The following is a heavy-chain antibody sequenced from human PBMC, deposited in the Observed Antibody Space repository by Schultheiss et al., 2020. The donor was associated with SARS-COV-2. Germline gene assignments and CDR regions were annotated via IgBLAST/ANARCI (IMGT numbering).Heavy chain of an antibody. J-gene: IGHJ4*02. CDR3: ARSPDISSGEFGY. Sequence: SQTLSLTCAVYGGSFSDYYWSWVRQPPGKGLEWIGEIGEINHGGTTNYNPSFKSRVTISADTSKNQFSVTVNSVTAADTAVYYCARSPDISSGEFGYWGQGTLVTVSS. CDR2: IGEINHGGTT. V-gene: IGHV4-34*01. CDR1: GGSFSDYY. D-gene: IGHD3-22*01.